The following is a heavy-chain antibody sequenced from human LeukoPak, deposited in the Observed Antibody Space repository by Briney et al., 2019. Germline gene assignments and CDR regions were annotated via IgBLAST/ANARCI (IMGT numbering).Heavy chain of an antibody. V-gene: IGHV1-18*01. CDR1: GYTLTYYG. D-gene: IGHD6-13*01. CDR3: AVRNRSSWSPFDF. J-gene: IGHJ4*02. Sequence: ASVKASCKASGYTLTYYGISWVRQAPGQGLEWMGWISAYNGDTNYAQKLQGRVTMTTDTSTSTAYMELRSLRSDDTAVYYCAVRNRSSWSPFDFWGQGTLVTVSS. CDR2: ISAYNGDT.